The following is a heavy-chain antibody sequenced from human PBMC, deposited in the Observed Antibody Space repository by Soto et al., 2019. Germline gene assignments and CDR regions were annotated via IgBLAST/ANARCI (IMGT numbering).Heavy chain of an antibody. CDR2: IDPDGRVG. D-gene: IGHD7-27*01. V-gene: IGHV3-7*03. CDR3: AGWGEHDANV. CDR1: GLRFSTYW. Sequence: DGQLLGSGGGLVQQGGSLRLSCVASGLRFSTYWMNWVRQPPGMGLEWVANIDPDGRVGTYVDSVKGRFTTSRDNAMNSVYLQMNSLRADDTAMYFCAGWGEHDANVWGQGILVTVSA. J-gene: IGHJ4*02.